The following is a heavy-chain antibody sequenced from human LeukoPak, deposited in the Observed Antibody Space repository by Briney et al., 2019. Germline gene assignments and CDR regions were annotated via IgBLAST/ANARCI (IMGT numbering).Heavy chain of an antibody. CDR3: TTLGAFDY. CDR2: IKSKTFGGTT. Sequence: PGGSLRLSCTASGFTFSNAGMNWVRQAPGKGLEWVGRIKSKTFGGTTDYAAPVKGRFTISRDDSKNTLYLHMNTLKTEDTAIYYCTTLGAFDYWGQGTLVTVSS. CDR1: GFTFSNAG. D-gene: IGHD3-16*01. V-gene: IGHV3-15*01. J-gene: IGHJ4*02.